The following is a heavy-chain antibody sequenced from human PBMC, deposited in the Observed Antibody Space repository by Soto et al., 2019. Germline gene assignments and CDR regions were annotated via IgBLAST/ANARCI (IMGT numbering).Heavy chain of an antibody. Sequence: EVQLVESGGGLVEPGGSLRVSCVASGFIFGDAWMNWVRQAPGKGLEWVARINSKAYGGATDYAAPVKDRFIISRDDSKNTLILQMNSLKTEDTAVYYCTTDMPAYGGKSGAGYWGQGTLVTVSS. V-gene: IGHV3-15*07. J-gene: IGHJ4*02. CDR1: GFIFGDAW. CDR2: INSKAYGGAT. D-gene: IGHD4-17*01. CDR3: TTDMPAYGGKSGAGY.